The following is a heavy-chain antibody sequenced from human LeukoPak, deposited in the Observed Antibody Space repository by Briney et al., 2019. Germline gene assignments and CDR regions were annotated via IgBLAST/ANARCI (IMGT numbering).Heavy chain of an antibody. J-gene: IGHJ4*02. Sequence: TGGSLRLSCAASGFTFSSYSMNWVRQAPGKGLEWVSYISSASGSIYLADSVKGRFTISRDNAKNSLFLQMNNLRAEDTAVYYCARLPAYFSSTSCYYDYWGQGTLVTVSS. CDR3: ARLPAYFSSTSCYYDY. CDR2: ISSASGSI. CDR1: GFTFSSYS. D-gene: IGHD2-2*01. V-gene: IGHV3-48*04.